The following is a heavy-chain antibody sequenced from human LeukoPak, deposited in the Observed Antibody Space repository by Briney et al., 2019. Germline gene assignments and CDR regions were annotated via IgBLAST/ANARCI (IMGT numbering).Heavy chain of an antibody. CDR3: WSGLDY. Sequence: GGSLRLSCAASGFTFSGSAMHWVRQASGKGLEWVGRIRSKPNSYATAYAASVTGRFTISRDDSKNTAYLQMNSLKTEDAAVYYCWSGLDYWGQGILVTVSS. CDR2: IRSKPNSYAT. V-gene: IGHV3-73*01. D-gene: IGHD3-3*01. CDR1: GFTFSGSA. J-gene: IGHJ4*02.